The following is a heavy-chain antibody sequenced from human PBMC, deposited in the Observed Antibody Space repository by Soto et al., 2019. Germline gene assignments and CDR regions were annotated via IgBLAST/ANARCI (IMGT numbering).Heavy chain of an antibody. D-gene: IGHD2-15*01. CDR2: IIPILGMA. V-gene: IGHV1-69*02. J-gene: IGHJ5*02. CDR3: ATVGGESVFGWLDP. Sequence: QVQLVQSGTEVKKLGSSVKVSCKASGGSFRSYTITWVRQAPEQGLEWIGRIIPILGMAEYAQKFQGRVTITADIFTNTTFMDLRSLRSEDTAVYYCATVGGESVFGWLDPWGQGTLVTVSS. CDR1: GGSFRSYT.